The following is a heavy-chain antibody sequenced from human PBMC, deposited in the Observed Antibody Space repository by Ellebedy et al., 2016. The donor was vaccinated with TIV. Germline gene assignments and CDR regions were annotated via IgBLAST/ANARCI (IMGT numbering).Heavy chain of an antibody. CDR1: GFTFSSYA. CDR3: ARGKSGTYRHHAFEQ. Sequence: GESLKISCAASGFTFSSYAMSWVRQAPGKGLEWVSTISNTGSRTYYADAVEGRFIISRDNSKKTLYLQMNSLTAEDTAMYYCARGKSGTYRHHAFEQWGQGTLVTVSS. CDR2: ISNTGSRT. J-gene: IGHJ4*02. D-gene: IGHD1-14*01. V-gene: IGHV3-23*01.